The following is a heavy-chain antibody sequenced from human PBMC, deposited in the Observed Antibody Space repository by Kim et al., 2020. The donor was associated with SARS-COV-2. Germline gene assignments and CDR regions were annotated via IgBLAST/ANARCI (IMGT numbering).Heavy chain of an antibody. CDR3: ATIAVAGTGDY. V-gene: IGHV4-39*01. D-gene: IGHD6-19*01. J-gene: IGHJ4*02. Sequence: TYYNPSLKSRVTISVDTSKNQFSLKLSSVTAADTAVYYCATIAVAGTGDYWGQGTLVTVSS. CDR2: T.